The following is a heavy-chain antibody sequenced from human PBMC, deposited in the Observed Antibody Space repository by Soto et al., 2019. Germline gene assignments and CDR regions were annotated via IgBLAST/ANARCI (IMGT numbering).Heavy chain of an antibody. CDR3: ARAGRISRVAYFMDV. CDR1: GYTFTSYG. CDR2: ITAYNGDT. J-gene: IGHJ6*03. Sequence: ASVKVSCTASGYTFTSYGIGWVRQAPGQGLEWIGWITAYNGDTSYPQNLQGRVALTTDTSTNTAYMELRSLRSDDTAVYFCARAGRISRVAYFMDVWGKGTTVTVSS. D-gene: IGHD3-3*01. V-gene: IGHV1-18*01.